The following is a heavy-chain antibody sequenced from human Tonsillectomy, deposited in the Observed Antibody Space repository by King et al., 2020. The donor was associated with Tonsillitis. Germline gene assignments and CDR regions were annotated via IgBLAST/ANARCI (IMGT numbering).Heavy chain of an antibody. CDR2: IYHSGST. CDR1: GGSISSGGYS. CDR3: ARDVYSRSLNFNGFDP. J-gene: IGHJ5*02. V-gene: IGHV4-30-2*01. Sequence: QLQESGSGLLKPSQTLSLTCAVSGGSISSGGYSWSWIRQPPGKGLEWIGYIYHSGSTNYNPSLKSRVTISVDRSKNQFSLKLSSVTAADTAMYYCARDVYSRSLNFNGFDPWGQGTLVTVSS. D-gene: IGHD6-13*01.